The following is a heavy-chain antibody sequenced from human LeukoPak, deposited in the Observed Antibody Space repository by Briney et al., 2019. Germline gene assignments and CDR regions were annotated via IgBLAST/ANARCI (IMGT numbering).Heavy chain of an antibody. CDR3: ARHRGYSYDYFGMEYYFDY. CDR2: IYPGDSDT. CDR1: GYNFTSYW. J-gene: IGHJ4*02. Sequence: GESLKISCKGSGYNFTSYWINWVRQMPGKGLEWMGIIYPGDSDTRYSPSFQGQVTISADKSISTAYLQWSSLKASDTAMYYCARHRGYSYDYFGMEYYFDYWGQGTLVTVSS. D-gene: IGHD5-18*01. V-gene: IGHV5-51*01.